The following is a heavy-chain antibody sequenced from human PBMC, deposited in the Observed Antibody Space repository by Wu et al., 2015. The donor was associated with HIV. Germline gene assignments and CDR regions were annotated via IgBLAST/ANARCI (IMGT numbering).Heavy chain of an antibody. V-gene: IGHV1-69*12. CDR3: AATGIAVAGTYYYYYYMDV. D-gene: IGHD6-19*01. Sequence: QAQLVQSGAEVKKPGSSVKVSCKASGGTFSSYAISWVRQAPGQGLEWMGGIIPIFGTANYAQKFQGRVTITADESTSTAYMELSSLRSEDTAVYYCAATGIAVAGTYYYYYYMDVWGKGTTVTVSS. J-gene: IGHJ6*03. CDR1: GGTFSSYA. CDR2: IIPIFGTA.